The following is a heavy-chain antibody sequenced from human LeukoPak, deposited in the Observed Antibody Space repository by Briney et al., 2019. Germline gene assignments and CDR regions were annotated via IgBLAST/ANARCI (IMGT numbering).Heavy chain of an antibody. CDR3: TTAHYYDSSGSDY. CDR1: GFTFSSYA. D-gene: IGHD3-22*01. V-gene: IGHV3-23*01. CDR2: ISGSGGST. J-gene: IGHJ4*02. Sequence: GGSLRLSCAASGFTFSSYAMSWVRQAPGKGLEWVSAISGSGGSTYYADSVKGRFTISRDNSKNTLYLQMNSLKTEDTAMYYCTTAHYYDSSGSDYWGQGTLVTVSS.